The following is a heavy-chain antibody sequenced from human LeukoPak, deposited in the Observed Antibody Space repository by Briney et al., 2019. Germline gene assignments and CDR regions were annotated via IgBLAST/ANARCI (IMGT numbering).Heavy chain of an antibody. Sequence: SDTLSLTCAVYVGSFSGYYWSWLRQPPGKGLEGVGEINHSGSTNYNPSLKSRVTISVDTSTDQFSLKLSSVTAADTAVYYCARVYCSGGSCYSYFDYWGQGTLVTVSS. CDR3: ARVYCSGGSCYSYFDY. D-gene: IGHD2-15*01. V-gene: IGHV4-34*01. CDR1: VGSFSGYY. J-gene: IGHJ4*02. CDR2: INHSGST.